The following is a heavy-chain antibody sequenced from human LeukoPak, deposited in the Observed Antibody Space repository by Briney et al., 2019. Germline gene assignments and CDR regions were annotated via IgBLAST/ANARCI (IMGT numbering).Heavy chain of an antibody. Sequence: GGSLRLSCAASGFTFNSYWMSWVRQAPEKGPEWLANIRRDGSDKQYVDSVKGRFTISRDNAKNSLYLQMNSLSAEDTAVYYCARHSRGSPIDDWGQGTLVTVSS. CDR3: ARHSRGSPIDD. CDR1: GFTFNSYW. V-gene: IGHV3-7*01. J-gene: IGHJ4*02. CDR2: IRRDGSDK. D-gene: IGHD2-15*01.